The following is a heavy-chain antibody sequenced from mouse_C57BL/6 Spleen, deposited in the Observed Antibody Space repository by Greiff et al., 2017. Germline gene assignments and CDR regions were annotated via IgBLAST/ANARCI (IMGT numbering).Heavy chain of an antibody. CDR1: GYTFTDYE. J-gene: IGHJ4*01. D-gene: IGHD1-1*01. V-gene: IGHV1-15*01. CDR3: TRESYGSSYYAMDY. Sequence: QVPLKQSGAELVRPGASVTLSCKASGYTFTDYEMHWVKQTPVHGLEWIGAIDPETGGTAYNQKFKGKAILTADKSSSTAYMELRSLTSEDSAVYYCTRESYGSSYYAMDYWGQGTSVTVSS. CDR2: IDPETGGT.